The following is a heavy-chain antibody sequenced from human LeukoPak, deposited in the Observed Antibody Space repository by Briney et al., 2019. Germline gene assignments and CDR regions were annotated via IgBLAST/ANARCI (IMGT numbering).Heavy chain of an antibody. D-gene: IGHD2-15*01. CDR2: IYYSGST. Sequence: PSETLSLTCTVSGGSISSYYWSWIRQPPGKGLEWIGYIYYSGSTNYNPSLKSRVTISVDTSKSQFSLKLSSVTAADTAVYYCARSYCSGGSCYRFDPWGQGTLVTVSS. V-gene: IGHV4-59*01. CDR3: ARSYCSGGSCYRFDP. CDR1: GGSISSYY. J-gene: IGHJ5*02.